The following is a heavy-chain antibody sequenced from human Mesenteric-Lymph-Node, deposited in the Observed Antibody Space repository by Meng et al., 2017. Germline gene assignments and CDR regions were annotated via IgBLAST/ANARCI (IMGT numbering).Heavy chain of an antibody. CDR1: GFSFSSYT. V-gene: IGHV3-21*01. CDR2: ISSSSSYI. CDR3: ASDYYDSSGYSYWYFDL. D-gene: IGHD3-22*01. Sequence: GESLKISCAASGFSFSSYTMNWVRQPPGKGLEWVSSISSSSSYIYYADSVKGRFTISRDNAKNSLYLQMNSLRAEDTAVYYCASDYYDSSGYSYWYFDLWGRGTLVTVSS. J-gene: IGHJ2*01.